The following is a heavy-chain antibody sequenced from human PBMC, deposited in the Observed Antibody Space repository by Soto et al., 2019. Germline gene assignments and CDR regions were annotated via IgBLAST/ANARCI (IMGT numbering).Heavy chain of an antibody. CDR1: GFTFSSYV. Sequence: EVQLLESGGGLVQPGGSLRLSCAASGFTFSSYVMSWVRQAPGKGLEWVSVISGSGDSTYYADSVRGRFTISRDNSKNKLYLQMNSLRAEDTAVYYCAQDREGAAAGPTKFYGMDVWAQGTTVTVSS. V-gene: IGHV3-23*01. CDR3: AQDREGAAAGPTKFYGMDV. CDR2: ISGSGDST. D-gene: IGHD6-13*01. J-gene: IGHJ6*02.